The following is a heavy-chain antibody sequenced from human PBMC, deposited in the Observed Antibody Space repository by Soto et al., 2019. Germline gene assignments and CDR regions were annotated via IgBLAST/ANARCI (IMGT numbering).Heavy chain of an antibody. CDR3: ARDPGTGYHSSAYYFTPDYYYGMDV. V-gene: IGHV3-21*01. J-gene: IGHJ6*02. CDR1: GFTFSSYS. Sequence: EVQLVESGGGLVKPGGSLRLSCAASGFTFSSYSMNWVRQAPGKGLEWVSSITSSSNYIYYADSLKGRFTISRDNAKNSLSLQMNSLRSEDTAVYYCARDPGTGYHSSAYYFTPDYYYGMDVWGQGTTVTVSS. D-gene: IGHD3-22*01. CDR2: ITSSSNYI.